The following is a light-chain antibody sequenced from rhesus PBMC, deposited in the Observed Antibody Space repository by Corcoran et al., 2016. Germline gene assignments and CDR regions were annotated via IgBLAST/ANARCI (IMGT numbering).Light chain of an antibody. J-gene: IGKJ3*01. CDR3: QQHKRYPFT. CDR1: PGISNY. Sequence: DIQMTQSPSSLSASVGDTVTITCRASPGISNYLAWSQQKPGKAPKPLIYYASNLESGVPSRFSGSGSGTDFTHTISSLQPEAFAIYYCQQHKRYPFTFGPGTKLDIK. V-gene: IGKV1S14*01. CDR2: YAS.